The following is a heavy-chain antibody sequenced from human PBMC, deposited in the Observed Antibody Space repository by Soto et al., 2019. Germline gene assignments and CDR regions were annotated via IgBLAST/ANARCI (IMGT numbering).Heavy chain of an antibody. D-gene: IGHD2-15*01. J-gene: IGHJ4*02. Sequence: ETLSLTCPVSGGSIYRSGYYWGWIRQPPGRGLEWIGNIDYNGVTYSNPSLKSRVTISRDTSKNQFSLKLTSVTAADTALYYCGKVLVGATGHTDSDSWGPGTLVTVS. CDR3: GKVLVGATGHTDSDS. V-gene: IGHV4-39*01. CDR1: GGSIYRSGYY. CDR2: IDYNGVT.